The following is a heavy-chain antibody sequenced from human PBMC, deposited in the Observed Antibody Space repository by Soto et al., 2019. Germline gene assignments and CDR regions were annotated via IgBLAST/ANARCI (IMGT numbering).Heavy chain of an antibody. CDR2: ISAYNGNT. D-gene: IGHD2-2*01. V-gene: IGHV1-18*01. Sequence: ASVKVSCKASGYTFTSYGISWVRQAPGQGLEWMRWISAYNGNTNYAQKLQGRVTMTTDTSTSTAYMELRSLRSDDTAVYYCARSLGYCISTTCHAPYYGMDVWGQGTTVTVSS. J-gene: IGHJ6*02. CDR1: GYTFTSYG. CDR3: ARSLGYCISTTCHAPYYGMDV.